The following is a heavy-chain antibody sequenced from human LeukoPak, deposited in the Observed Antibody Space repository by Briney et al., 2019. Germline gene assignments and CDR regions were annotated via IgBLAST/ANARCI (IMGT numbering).Heavy chain of an antibody. CDR2: IYYSGST. D-gene: IGHD3-10*01. CDR3: AREIRTRFGEHTP. J-gene: IGHJ5*02. CDR1: GDSISSRSHY. Sequence: SETLSLTCNVSGDSISSRSHYWAWIRQPPGKGVECTGSIYYSGSTYYNPSLKSRLTISLHMSKNLFSLKLTSVTAADTAVYYCAREIRTRFGEHTPWGQGNLVSVSS. V-gene: IGHV4-39*02.